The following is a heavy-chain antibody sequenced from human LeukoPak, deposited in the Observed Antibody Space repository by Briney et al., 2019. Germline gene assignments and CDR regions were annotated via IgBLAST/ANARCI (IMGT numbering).Heavy chain of an antibody. CDR3: ARDSSGYSRGAFDI. V-gene: IGHV3-30*02. D-gene: IGHD3-22*01. CDR1: GFTFSSYG. J-gene: IGHJ3*02. Sequence: GSLRLSCAASGFTFSSYGMHWVRQAPGKGLEWVASIRYDGSNKYYADSVKGRFTISRDNSKNTLYLQMNSLRAEDTAVYYCARDSSGYSRGAFDIWGQGTMVTVSS. CDR2: IRYDGSNK.